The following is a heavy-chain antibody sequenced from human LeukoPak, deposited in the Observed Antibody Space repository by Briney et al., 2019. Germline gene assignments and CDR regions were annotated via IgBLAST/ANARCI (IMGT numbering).Heavy chain of an antibody. J-gene: IGHJ4*02. D-gene: IGHD2-2*01. CDR3: AKLRTAATFLVS. CDR2: IHSSGTP. CDR1: GGSLSGYY. V-gene: IGHV4-4*07. Sequence: PSETLSLTCTVSGGSLSGYYWSWIRQPAGKGLEWIGRIHSSGTPHHNPSLKSRVTMSVDTSKNQFSLRLAYVTDADTAVYYCAKLRTAATFLVSWGQGTLVTVSS.